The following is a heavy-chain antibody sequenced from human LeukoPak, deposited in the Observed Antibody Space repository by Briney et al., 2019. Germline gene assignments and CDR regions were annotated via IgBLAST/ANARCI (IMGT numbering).Heavy chain of an antibody. Sequence: GGSLRLSCTGFGFTFRDYAVSWVRQAPGKGLECIGFIRSKVYGGTTEYAASVKGRFTISRDDSKSIAYLQMNSLKTEDTAVYYCTTDYYDSSGYYAPFGYWGQGTLVTVSS. V-gene: IGHV3-49*04. CDR1: GFTFRDYA. CDR3: TTDYYDSSGYYAPFGY. CDR2: IRSKVYGGTT. J-gene: IGHJ4*02. D-gene: IGHD3-22*01.